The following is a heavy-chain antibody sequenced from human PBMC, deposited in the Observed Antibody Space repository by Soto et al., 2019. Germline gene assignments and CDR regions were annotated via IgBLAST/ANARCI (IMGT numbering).Heavy chain of an antibody. CDR2: INAGNGNT. V-gene: IGHV1-3*01. CDR3: ATSRYSSSWYRSVVGY. Sequence: GASVKVSCKASGYTFTSYAMHWVRQAPGQRLEWMGWINAGNGNTKYSQKFQGRVTITRDTSASTAYMELSSLRSEDTAVYYCATSRYSSSWYRSVVGYWGQGTLVTVSS. CDR1: GYTFTSYA. J-gene: IGHJ4*02. D-gene: IGHD6-13*01.